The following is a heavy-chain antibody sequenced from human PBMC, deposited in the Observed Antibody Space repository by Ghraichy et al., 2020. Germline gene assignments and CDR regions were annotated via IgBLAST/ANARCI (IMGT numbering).Heavy chain of an antibody. J-gene: IGHJ2*01. CDR3: ARVYSSGYGIWYFDL. Sequence: SETLSLTCTVSGGSISSYYWSWIRQPPGKGLEWIGYIYYSGSTNYNPSLKSRVTISVDTSKNQFSLKLSSVTAADTAVYYCARVYSSGYGIWYFDLWGRGTLVTVSS. D-gene: IGHD6-19*01. CDR1: GGSISSYY. CDR2: IYYSGST. V-gene: IGHV4-59*08.